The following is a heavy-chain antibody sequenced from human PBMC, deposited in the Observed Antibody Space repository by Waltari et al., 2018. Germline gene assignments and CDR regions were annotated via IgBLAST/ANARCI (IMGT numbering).Heavy chain of an antibody. CDR3: AKGYGSSGWYGPYFDY. V-gene: IGHV3-23*04. CDR1: GFTFSSYA. D-gene: IGHD6-19*01. Sequence: EVQLVESGGGLVQPGGSLRLSCAASGFTFSSYAMSLVRQAPGKGLEWVSAISGSGGSTYYADSVKGRFTISRDNSKNTLYLQMNSLRAEDTAVYYCAKGYGSSGWYGPYFDYWGQGTLVTVSS. J-gene: IGHJ4*02. CDR2: ISGSGGST.